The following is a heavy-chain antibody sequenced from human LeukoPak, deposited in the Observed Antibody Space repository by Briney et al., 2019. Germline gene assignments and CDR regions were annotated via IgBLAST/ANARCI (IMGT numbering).Heavy chain of an antibody. V-gene: IGHV1-69*13. CDR2: IIPIFGTA. CDR3: AREPTHYYDSSGPTSFDY. Sequence: ASVKVSCKASGGTFSSYAISWVRQAPGQGLEWMGGIIPIFGTANYAQKFQGRVTITADESTSTAYMALSSLRSEDTAVYYCAREPTHYYDSSGPTSFDYWGQGTLVTVSS. CDR1: GGTFSSYA. D-gene: IGHD3-22*01. J-gene: IGHJ4*02.